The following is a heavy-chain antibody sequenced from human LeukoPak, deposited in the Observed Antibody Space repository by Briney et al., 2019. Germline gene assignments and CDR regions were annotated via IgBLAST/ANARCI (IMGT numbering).Heavy chain of an antibody. Sequence: GASVKVSCKASGGTFSSYAISWVRQAPGQGLEWMGRIIPILGIANYAQKFQGRVTITADKSTSTAYMELSSLRSEDTAVYYCARVAFWDPSSFDPWGQGTLVTVSS. CDR2: IIPILGIA. D-gene: IGHD3-16*01. CDR3: ARVAFWDPSSFDP. J-gene: IGHJ5*02. CDR1: GGTFSSYA. V-gene: IGHV1-69*04.